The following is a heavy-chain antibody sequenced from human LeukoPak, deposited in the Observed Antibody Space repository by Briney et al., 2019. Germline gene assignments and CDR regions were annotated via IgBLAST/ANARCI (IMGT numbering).Heavy chain of an antibody. J-gene: IGHJ6*03. V-gene: IGHV4-4*07. CDR2: IYTSGST. Sequence: SETLSLTCTVSGGSISSYYWSWIRQPPGKGLEWIGRIYTSGSTNYNPSLKSRVTMSVDTSKNQFSLKLSSVTAADTAVYYCARSRGYSYGPTPNYYYYMDVWGKGTTVTISS. CDR3: ARSRGYSYGPTPNYYYYMDV. D-gene: IGHD5-18*01. CDR1: GGSISSYY.